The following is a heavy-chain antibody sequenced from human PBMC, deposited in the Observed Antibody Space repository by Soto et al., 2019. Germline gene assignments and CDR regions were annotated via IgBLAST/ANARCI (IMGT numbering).Heavy chain of an antibody. D-gene: IGHD1-26*01. CDR3: AKGLLAIVGTTLPRDAFNI. V-gene: IGHV3-30*18. CDR1: GFSFTTFV. J-gene: IGHJ3*02. Sequence: SLRLSCAAAGFSFTTFVMHWVSQAPGKGLEWVAVISHDGSYKYYGDAVKGRFTISRDTSKNAVYLEMNSLRPEDTAVYYCAKGLLAIVGTTLPRDAFNIWGQGTMVTVSS. CDR2: ISHDGSYK.